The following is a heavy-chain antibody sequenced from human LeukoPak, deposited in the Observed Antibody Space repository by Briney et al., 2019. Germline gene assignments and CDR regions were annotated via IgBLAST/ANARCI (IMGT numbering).Heavy chain of an antibody. D-gene: IGHD1-1*01. J-gene: IGHJ4*02. CDR1: GFTFSSYA. CDR2: ISGSGGST. V-gene: IGHV3-23*01. Sequence: AGGSLRLSCAASGFTFSSYAMSWVRQAPGKELEWVSAISGSGGSTYYADSVKGRFTISRDNAKNSLYLQMNSLRAEDTAVYYCARVSRLDLDYWGQGTLVTVSS. CDR3: ARVSRLDLDY.